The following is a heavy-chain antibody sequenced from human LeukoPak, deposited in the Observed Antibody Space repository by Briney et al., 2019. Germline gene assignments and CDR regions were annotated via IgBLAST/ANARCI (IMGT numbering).Heavy chain of an antibody. Sequence: SETLSLTCTVSGGSISSYYWSWIRRPPGKGLEWIGYIYYSGSTNYNPSLKSRVTISVDTSKNQLSLKLSSVTAADTAVYYCARDRNDYGGNFFDYWGQGTLVTVSS. CDR2: IYYSGST. D-gene: IGHD4-23*01. V-gene: IGHV4-59*12. CDR3: ARDRNDYGGNFFDY. J-gene: IGHJ4*02. CDR1: GGSISSYY.